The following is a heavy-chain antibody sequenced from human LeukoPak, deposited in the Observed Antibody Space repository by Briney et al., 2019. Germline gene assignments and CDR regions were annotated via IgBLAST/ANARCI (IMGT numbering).Heavy chain of an antibody. CDR3: ARDLPYGSSDRTPFDY. CDR1: GGTFSSYA. CDR2: ISAYNGNT. V-gene: IGHV1-18*01. Sequence: ASVKVSCKASGGTFSSYAISWVRQAPGQGLEWMGWISAYNGNTNYAQKLQGRVTMTTDTSTSTAYMELRSLRSDDTAVYYCARDLPYGSSDRTPFDYWGRGTPVTVSS. D-gene: IGHD6-6*01. J-gene: IGHJ4*02.